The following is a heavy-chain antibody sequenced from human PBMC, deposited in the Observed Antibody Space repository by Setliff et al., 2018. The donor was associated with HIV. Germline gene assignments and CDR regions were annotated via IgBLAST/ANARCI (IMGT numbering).Heavy chain of an antibody. Sequence: PSETLSLTCAVSGGSISSGGYSWTWIRQPPGKGLEWIAYIFHSGRIYYNPTLKSRVIMSIDTSKNQFSLKLSSVTAADTAVYYCASLTDYGGDSGSHWGQGTLVTVSS. CDR2: IFHSGRI. CDR3: ASLTDYGGDSGSH. CDR1: GGSISSGGYS. D-gene: IGHD4-17*01. V-gene: IGHV4-30-2*02. J-gene: IGHJ4*02.